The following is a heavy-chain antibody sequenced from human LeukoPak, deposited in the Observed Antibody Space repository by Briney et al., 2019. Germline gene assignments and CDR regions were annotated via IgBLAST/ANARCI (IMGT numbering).Heavy chain of an antibody. CDR3: ARGYSCSSSSCYMSFDY. CDR1: GDSVSSNSAA. D-gene: IGHD2-2*02. J-gene: IGHJ4*02. V-gene: IGHV6-1*01. Sequence: SQTLSLTCAISGDSVSSNSAAWNWIRQPPSGGLECLGRTYYTSKWYNDYAPSLKGRITNNQDTSKNQLSLPLNSVTPEDTAVYYCARGYSCSSSSCYMSFDYWGQGTLVTVSS. CDR2: TYYTSKWYN.